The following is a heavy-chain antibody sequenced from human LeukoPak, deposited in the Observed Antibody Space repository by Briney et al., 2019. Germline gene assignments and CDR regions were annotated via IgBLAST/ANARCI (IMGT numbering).Heavy chain of an antibody. CDR3: ARVVTGVVVAATSWFDP. CDR2: ISSDGSST. J-gene: IGHJ5*02. CDR1: GFTFSSYW. Sequence: GGSLRLSCAASGFTFSSYWMHWVRQAPGKGLVWVSRISSDGSSTSYADSVKGRFTISRDNDKNSLYLQMNSLRAEDTAVYYCARVVTGVVVAATSWFDPWGQGTLVTVSS. D-gene: IGHD2-15*01. V-gene: IGHV3-74*01.